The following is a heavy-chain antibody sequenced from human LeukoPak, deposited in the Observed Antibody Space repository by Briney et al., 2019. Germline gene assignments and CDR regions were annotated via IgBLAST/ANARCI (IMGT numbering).Heavy chain of an antibody. J-gene: IGHJ4*02. CDR1: GFTFSGYG. CDR3: AKDVRHCSSRSCPLDY. D-gene: IGHD2-2*01. CDR2: ISYDGRDK. Sequence: PGGSLRLSCAVSGFTFSGYGMHWVRQAPDKGLEWVTFISYDGRDKNYADSVKGRFTISRDNSKNTLYLEMNSLRPEDTAVYYCAKDVRHCSSRSCPLDYWGQGTLVTVSS. V-gene: IGHV3-30*18.